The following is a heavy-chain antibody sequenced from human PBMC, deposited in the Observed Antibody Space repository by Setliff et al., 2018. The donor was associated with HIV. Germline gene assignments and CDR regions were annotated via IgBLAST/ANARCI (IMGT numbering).Heavy chain of an antibody. J-gene: IGHJ4*02. CDR3: ARQAERDDDSYLDY. Sequence: PSETLSLTCTVSAGSIRSSTYYWAWIRQPPGKGLEWIGTIYYSGSTYYNPSLKSRATISVNTSNNQFSLKLTSLTAADTAVYFCARQAERDDDSYLDYWGQGTLVTVSS. V-gene: IGHV4-39*01. D-gene: IGHD3-16*01. CDR1: AGSIRSSTYY. CDR2: IYYSGST.